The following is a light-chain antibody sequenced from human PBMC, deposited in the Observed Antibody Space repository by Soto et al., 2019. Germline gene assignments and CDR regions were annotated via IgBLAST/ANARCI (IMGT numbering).Light chain of an antibody. Sequence: IVLTQSAGTLSLSPGERATLSCRASQSVSSSYLAWYQQKPGQAPRLLIYGASNRVTGIPDRFSGSGSGTDFTLTISRLEPEDFAMYFCQQYVSSPQTFGQGTKVDIK. J-gene: IGKJ1*01. CDR1: QSVSSSY. CDR3: QQYVSSPQT. V-gene: IGKV3-20*01. CDR2: GAS.